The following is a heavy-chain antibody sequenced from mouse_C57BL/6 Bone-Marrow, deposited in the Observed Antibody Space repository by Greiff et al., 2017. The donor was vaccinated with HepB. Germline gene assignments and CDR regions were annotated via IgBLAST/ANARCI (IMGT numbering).Heavy chain of an antibody. Sequence: VESGGDLVRPGGSLKLSCAASGFTFSTSGMSWVRQTPDKRLEWVATINTGGTYTYYADSVRGRFTISKDSAKNTLFLLMSSLRSEDSGIYYCSRDRFDYYFDYWGQGTTLTVSS. CDR1: GFTFSTSG. V-gene: IGHV5-6*01. D-gene: IGHD2-14*01. CDR3: SRDRFDYYFDY. CDR2: INTGGTYT. J-gene: IGHJ2*01.